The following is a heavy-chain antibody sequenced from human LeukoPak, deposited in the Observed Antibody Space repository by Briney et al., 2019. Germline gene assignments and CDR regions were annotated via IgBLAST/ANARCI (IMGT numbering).Heavy chain of an antibody. CDR3: ARPQTDYGEQRYFQH. CDR1: GYTFTGYY. J-gene: IGHJ1*01. Sequence: ASVKVSCKASGYTFTGYYMHWVRQAPGQGREWMGWINPNSGGTNYAQKFQGRVTMTRDTSISTAYMELSRLRSDDTAVYYCARPQTDYGEQRYFQHWGQGTLVTVSS. CDR2: INPNSGGT. D-gene: IGHD4-17*01. V-gene: IGHV1-2*02.